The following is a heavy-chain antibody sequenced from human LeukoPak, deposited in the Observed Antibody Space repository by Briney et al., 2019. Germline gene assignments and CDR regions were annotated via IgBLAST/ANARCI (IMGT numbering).Heavy chain of an antibody. D-gene: IGHD2-8*01. V-gene: IGHV4-4*07. CDR3: ARSNGFAALDS. CDR2: IYSSGSV. J-gene: IGHJ5*01. Sequence: SETLSLTCSVSGASVRGSYWSWIRQPAGRGLEWIGRIYSSGSVNYNPSLKSRVTMSIDTSKNEFSLRMNSVTAGDTAVYYCARSNGFAALDSWAHGIPVTVSS. CDR1: GASVRGSY.